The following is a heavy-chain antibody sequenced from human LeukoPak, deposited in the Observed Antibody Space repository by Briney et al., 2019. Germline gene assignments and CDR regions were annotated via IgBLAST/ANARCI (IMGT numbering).Heavy chain of an antibody. D-gene: IGHD3-22*01. V-gene: IGHV4-34*01. CDR1: GGSFSGYY. CDR2: INHSGST. CDR3: ASGPWGFYDSTVGVY. Sequence: ASETLSLTCAVYGGSFSGYYWSWIRQPPGKGLEWIGEINHSGSTNYNPSLKIRVTISVDTSKNQFSLTLSSVTAADTAVYNCASGPWGFYDSTVGVYWGQGTLFSVSS. J-gene: IGHJ4*02.